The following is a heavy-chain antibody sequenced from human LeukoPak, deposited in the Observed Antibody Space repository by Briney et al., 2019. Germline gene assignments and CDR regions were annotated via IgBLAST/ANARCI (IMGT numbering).Heavy chain of an antibody. CDR1: GFTFSSYA. V-gene: IGHV3-30*14. Sequence: GGSLRLSCAASGFTFSSYAMHWVRQAPGKGLEWVAVISYDGSNKYYADSVKGRFTISRDNSKNTLYLQMGSLRAEDMAVYYCARDITDTAMEPYYYYYYGMDVWGQGTTVTVSS. J-gene: IGHJ6*02. D-gene: IGHD5-18*01. CDR2: ISYDGSNK. CDR3: ARDITDTAMEPYYYYYYGMDV.